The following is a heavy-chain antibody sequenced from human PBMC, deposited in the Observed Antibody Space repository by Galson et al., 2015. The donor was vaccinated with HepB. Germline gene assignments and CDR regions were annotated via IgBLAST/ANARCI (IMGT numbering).Heavy chain of an antibody. Sequence: SLRLSCAASGFTFSGYWMSWVRQAPGKGLEWVANIMQGGDEKYYVDSVKGRFTISRDNAKSSLYLQMNSLRAEDTAVYFCAREIAVAGLGLDCWGQGTLVTVSS. V-gene: IGHV3-7*03. CDR3: AREIAVAGLGLDC. CDR1: GFTFSGYW. CDR2: IMQGGDEK. J-gene: IGHJ4*02. D-gene: IGHD6-19*01.